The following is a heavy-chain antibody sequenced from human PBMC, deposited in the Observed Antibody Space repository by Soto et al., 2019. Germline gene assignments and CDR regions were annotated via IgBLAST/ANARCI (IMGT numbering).Heavy chain of an antibody. Sequence: GGSLRLSCTASGFTFSSYAMSWVRQAPGKGLEWVSGISGTGDSTYYADSVKGRFIISRDNSKNTLYLQMSSLRAEDTALYYCAKAQGQWPPNWGQGTLVNVSS. J-gene: IGHJ4*02. V-gene: IGHV3-23*01. CDR1: GFTFSSYA. D-gene: IGHD6-19*01. CDR2: ISGTGDST. CDR3: AKAQGQWPPN.